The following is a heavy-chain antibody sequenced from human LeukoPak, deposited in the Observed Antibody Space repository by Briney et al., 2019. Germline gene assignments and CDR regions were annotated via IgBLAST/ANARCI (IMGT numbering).Heavy chain of an antibody. Sequence: SETLSLTCTVSGGSISSYYWSWTRQPPGKGLEWIGYIYYSGSTNYNPSLKSRVTISVDTSKNQFSLKLSSVTAADTAVYYCASAKGGDYYDSSGYYFDYWGQGTLVTVSS. D-gene: IGHD3-22*01. CDR3: ASAKGGDYYDSSGYYFDY. CDR2: IYYSGST. V-gene: IGHV4-59*01. CDR1: GGSISSYY. J-gene: IGHJ4*02.